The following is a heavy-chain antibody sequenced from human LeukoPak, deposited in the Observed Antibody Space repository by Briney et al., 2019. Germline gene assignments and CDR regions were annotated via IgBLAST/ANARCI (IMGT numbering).Heavy chain of an antibody. Sequence: GGSLRLSCAASGFTFSSYSMNWVRQAPGKGLEWVANIKEDGSEKYYVDSVKGRFTISRDNAKNSLYLQMNSLRAENTAVYYCARGGGYHGWIDPWGQGTLVTVSS. D-gene: IGHD1-26*01. CDR2: IKEDGSEK. V-gene: IGHV3-7*01. CDR3: ARGGGYHGWIDP. J-gene: IGHJ5*02. CDR1: GFTFSSYS.